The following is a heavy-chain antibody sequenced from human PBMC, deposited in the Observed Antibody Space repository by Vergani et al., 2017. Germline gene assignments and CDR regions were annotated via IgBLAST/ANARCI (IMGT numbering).Heavy chain of an antibody. V-gene: IGHV2-70*04. J-gene: IGHJ4*02. CDR3: ARSINYYESSGYYNYYFDY. CDR1: VFSLSTSGMR. CDR2: IDWDDDK. D-gene: IGHD3-22*01. Sequence: QVTLKESGPALVKPTQTLTLTCTFSVFSLSTSGMRVSWIRQPPGKALEWLARIDWDDDKFYSTSLKTRLTISKDTSKNQVVLTMADMDPVDTATYYCARSINYYESSGYYNYYFDYWGQGTLVTVSS.